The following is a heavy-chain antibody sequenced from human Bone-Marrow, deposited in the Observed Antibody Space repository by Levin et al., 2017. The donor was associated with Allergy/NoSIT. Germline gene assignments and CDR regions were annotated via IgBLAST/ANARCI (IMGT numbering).Heavy chain of an antibody. CDR3: AKAHIVVIPAAIRSFDY. V-gene: IGHV3-23*01. Sequence: GESLKISCAASGFSFSSYAMSWVRQAPGKGLEWVSAISGGGGSTYYADVVKGRFTISRDNSKNPLYLQMKSLRGEDTAVDYCAKAHIVVIPAAIRSFDYWGQGTLVTVSS. CDR1: GFSFSSYA. CDR2: ISGGGGST. J-gene: IGHJ4*02. D-gene: IGHD2-2*01.